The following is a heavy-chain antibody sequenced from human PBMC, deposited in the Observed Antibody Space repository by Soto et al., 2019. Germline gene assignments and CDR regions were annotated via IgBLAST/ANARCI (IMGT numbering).Heavy chain of an antibody. Sequence: GASVKVSCKASGYTFIAYFIHWVRQAPGQGLEWMGWINPNSDYTNYADSVRGRFTISRDNDKSSIYLQMNSLRADDTAVYYCANIHYGSLDYWGQGTLVTVSS. CDR1: GYTFIAYF. CDR2: INPNSDYT. CDR3: ANIHYGSLDY. V-gene: IGHV1-2*02. D-gene: IGHD4-17*01. J-gene: IGHJ4*02.